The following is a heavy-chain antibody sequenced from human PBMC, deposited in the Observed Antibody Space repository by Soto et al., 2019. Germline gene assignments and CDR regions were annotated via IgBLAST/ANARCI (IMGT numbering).Heavy chain of an antibody. CDR3: ARGCSGGSCYYYYYMDV. D-gene: IGHD2-15*01. CDR1: GFTFSSYD. J-gene: IGHJ6*03. Sequence: EVQLVESGGGLVQPGGSLRLSCAASGFTFSSYDMHWVRQATGKGLEWVSAIGTAGDTYYPGSVKGRFTISRENAKNSLYLQMNSLRAGDTAVYYCARGCSGGSCYYYYYMDVWGKGTTVTVSS. V-gene: IGHV3-13*01. CDR2: IGTAGDT.